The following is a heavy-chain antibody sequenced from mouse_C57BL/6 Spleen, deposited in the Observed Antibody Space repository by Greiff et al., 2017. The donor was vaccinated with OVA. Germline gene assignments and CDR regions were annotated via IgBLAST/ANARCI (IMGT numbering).Heavy chain of an antibody. V-gene: IGHV3-6*01. CDR2: ISYDGSN. CDR1: GYSITSGYY. Sequence: ESGPGLVKPSQSLSLTCSVTGYSITSGYYWNWIRQFPGNKLEWMGYISYDGSNNYNPSLKNRISITRDTSKNQFFLKLNSVTTEDTATYYCALTTVVPYYAMDYWGQGTSVTVSS. J-gene: IGHJ4*01. D-gene: IGHD1-1*01. CDR3: ALTTVVPYYAMDY.